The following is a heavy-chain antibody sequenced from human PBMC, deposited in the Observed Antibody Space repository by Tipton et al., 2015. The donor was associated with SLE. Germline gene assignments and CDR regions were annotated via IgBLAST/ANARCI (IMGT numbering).Heavy chain of an antibody. J-gene: IGHJ4*02. CDR3: ARGPRGGYYDSSGPMGY. CDR2: INHSGST. D-gene: IGHD3-22*01. V-gene: IGHV4-34*01. CDR1: GGSFSGYY. Sequence: LRLSCAVYGGSFSGYYWSWIRQPPGKGLEWIGEINHSGSTNYNPSLKSRVTISVDTSKNQFSLKLSSVTAADTAVYYCARGPRGGYYDSSGPMGYWGQGTLVTVSS.